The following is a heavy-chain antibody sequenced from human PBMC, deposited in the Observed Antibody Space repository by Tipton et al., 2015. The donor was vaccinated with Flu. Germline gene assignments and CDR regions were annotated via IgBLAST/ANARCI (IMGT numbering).Heavy chain of an antibody. CDR3: ARCGSTSCLYYYYGMDV. CDR2: MNPNSGNT. J-gene: IGHJ6*02. D-gene: IGHD2-2*01. CDR1: GYTFTSYD. V-gene: IGHV1-8*01. Sequence: VQLVQSGAEVKKPGASVKVSCKASGYTFTSYDINGVRQATGQGLEWMGWMNPNSGNTGYAQKFQGRVTMTRNTSISTAYMELSSLRSEDTAVYYCARCGSTSCLYYYYGMDVWGQGTTVPVSS.